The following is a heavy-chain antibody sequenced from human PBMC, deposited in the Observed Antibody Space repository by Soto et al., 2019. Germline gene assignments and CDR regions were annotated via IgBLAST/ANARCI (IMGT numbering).Heavy chain of an antibody. CDR3: ARAPLPDCSGGSCYSGNWFDP. V-gene: IGHV4-34*01. J-gene: IGHJ5*02. CDR1: GGSFSGYY. Sequence: SETLSLTCAVYGGSFSGYYWSWIRQPPGKGLEWIGEINHSGSTNYNPSLKSRVTISVDTSKNQFSLKLSSVTAADTAVYYCARAPLPDCSGGSCYSGNWFDPWGQGTLVTAPQ. D-gene: IGHD2-15*01. CDR2: INHSGST.